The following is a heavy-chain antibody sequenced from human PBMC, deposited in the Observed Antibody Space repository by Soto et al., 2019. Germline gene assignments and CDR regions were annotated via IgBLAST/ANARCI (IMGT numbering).Heavy chain of an antibody. CDR3: ARYLRNGLYYMDV. CDR2: ISYDGSNK. Sequence: GGSLRLSCAASGFTFSSYAMHWVRQAPGKGLERVAVISYDGSNKYYADSVKGRFTISRDNSKNQFSLKLSSVTAADTAVYYCARYLRNGLYYMDVWGEGTTVTVS. V-gene: IGHV3-30-3*01. D-gene: IGHD3-3*01. J-gene: IGHJ6*03. CDR1: GFTFSSYA.